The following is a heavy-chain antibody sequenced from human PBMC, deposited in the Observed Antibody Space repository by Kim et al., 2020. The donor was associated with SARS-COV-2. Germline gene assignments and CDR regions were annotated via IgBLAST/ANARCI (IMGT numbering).Heavy chain of an antibody. V-gene: IGHV3-53*01. Sequence: GGSLRLSCAASGFTVSNNYMNWVRQAPGKGLEWVSIIYTGGNTYYEDSVKGRFIASRDNSKNTLYLQINSLRAEDTAVYYCARAPTGDAFDVWGQGTMVTVSS. CDR2: IYTGGNT. CDR3: ARAPTGDAFDV. J-gene: IGHJ3*01. D-gene: IGHD3-10*01. CDR1: GFTVSNNY.